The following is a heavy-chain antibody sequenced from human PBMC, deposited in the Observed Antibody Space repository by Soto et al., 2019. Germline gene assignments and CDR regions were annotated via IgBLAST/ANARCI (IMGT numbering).Heavy chain of an antibody. D-gene: IGHD3-10*01. J-gene: IGHJ6*02. CDR2: IRGFSPYT. V-gene: IGHV3-21*01. CDR3: ARARGYGAHGYYSSAMHG. Sequence: PGGSLRLSCISSGFTFRTYTMNWVRQAPGKGLEWVSGIRGFSPYTFYAESVKGRFTISRDNAKNSLYLQMNSLRAEDTAVYYCARARGYGAHGYYSSAMHGRGQRTTVTGSS. CDR1: GFTFRTYT.